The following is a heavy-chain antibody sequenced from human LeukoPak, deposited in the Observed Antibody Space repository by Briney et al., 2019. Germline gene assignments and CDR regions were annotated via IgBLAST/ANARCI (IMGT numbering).Heavy chain of an antibody. CDR3: ARGGIDV. Sequence: SETLSLTYTVSGAPIRHYYWSWIRQPPGKGLEWVGHIFYSGSTNYNPSLKRRVTISIDTSKNHVSLTLSTVTPADTAIYYCARGGIDVWGQGTTVTVSS. D-gene: IGHD2-21*01. V-gene: IGHV4-59*01. CDR1: GAPIRHYY. CDR2: IFYSGST. J-gene: IGHJ6*02.